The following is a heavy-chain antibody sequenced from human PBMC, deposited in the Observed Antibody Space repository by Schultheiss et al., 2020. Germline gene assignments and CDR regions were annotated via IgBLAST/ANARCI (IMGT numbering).Heavy chain of an antibody. CDR1: KFTFSIAW. V-gene: IGHV3-73*01. J-gene: IGHJ4*02. D-gene: IGHD5-18*01. CDR2: IRTKANDYAT. CDR3: TRLNPNHYSNDY. Sequence: GGSLRLSCAVSKFTFSIAWMSWVRQAPGKGLEWVGRIRTKANDYATAYAASVKGRFTISRDDSKNTAYLQMDSLNTEDTAVYYCTRLNPNHYSNDYWGQGTLVTVSS.